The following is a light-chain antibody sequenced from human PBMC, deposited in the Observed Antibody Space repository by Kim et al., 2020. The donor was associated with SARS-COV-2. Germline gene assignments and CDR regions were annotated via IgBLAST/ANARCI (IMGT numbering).Light chain of an antibody. Sequence: QSRTSSCTGTGSDVGVFNYVSWYQLHPGKAPKLMIFGVTKRPSGVPDRFSGSKSGNTASLTVSGLQTEDEADYYCSSYAGNNTLIFGGGTQLTVL. CDR1: GSDVGVFNY. J-gene: IGLJ2*01. V-gene: IGLV2-8*01. CDR2: GVT. CDR3: SSYAGNNTLI.